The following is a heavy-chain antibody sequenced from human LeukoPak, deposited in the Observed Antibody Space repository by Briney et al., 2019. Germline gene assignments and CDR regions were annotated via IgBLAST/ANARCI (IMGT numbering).Heavy chain of an antibody. V-gene: IGHV3-23*01. CDR3: ARRTGYSYGYHLDY. J-gene: IGHJ4*02. CDR2: ISGSGGST. CDR1: GFTFSSYA. Sequence: GGSLRLSCAASGFTFSSYAMSWVRQAPGKGLEWVSAISGSGGSTYYADSVKGRFTISRDNSKNTLYLQMNSLRAEDTAVYYCARRTGYSYGYHLDYWGQGTLVTVPS. D-gene: IGHD5-18*01.